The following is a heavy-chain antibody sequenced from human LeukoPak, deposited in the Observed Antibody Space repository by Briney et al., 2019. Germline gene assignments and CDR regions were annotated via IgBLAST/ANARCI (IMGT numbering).Heavy chain of an antibody. V-gene: IGHV3-30*02. J-gene: IGHJ1*01. CDR3: ATGNYYDSSGYPLAEYFQH. CDR2: IRYDGSNT. D-gene: IGHD3-22*01. Sequence: PGGSLRLSCAASGFSFSDYDIHWVRLAPGKGLEWVTFIRYDGSNTYAESVKGRFTISRDNSKNTVYLQMNSLRAEDTAVYYCATGNYYDSSGYPLAEYFQHWGQGTLVTVSS. CDR1: GFSFSDYD.